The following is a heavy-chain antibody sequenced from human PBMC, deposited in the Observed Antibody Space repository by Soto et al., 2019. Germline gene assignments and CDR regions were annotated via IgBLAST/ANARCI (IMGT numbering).Heavy chain of an antibody. CDR1: GFTFNSYS. V-gene: IGHV3-48*02. J-gene: IGHJ6*02. Sequence: GGSLRLSCAASGFTFNSYSMNWVRQAPGKGLEWVSYISSSSSTIYYADSVKGRFTISRDNAKNSLYLQMNSLRDEDTAVYYCARDSKMATITSHNVATNHYYYGMDVWGQGTTVTVSS. CDR3: ARDSKMATITSHNVATNHYYYGMDV. CDR2: ISSSSSTI. D-gene: IGHD5-12*01.